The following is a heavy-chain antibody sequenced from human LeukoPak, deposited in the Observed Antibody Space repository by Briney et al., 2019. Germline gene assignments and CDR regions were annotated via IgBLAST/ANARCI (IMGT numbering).Heavy chain of an antibody. J-gene: IGHJ4*02. Sequence: GGSLRLSCAASGFTFSSYGMHWVRQAPGKGLEWVAVISYDGSNKYYADSVKGRFTISRDNSKNTLYLQMNSLRAEDTAVYYCARDYDGSGSLDYWGQGTLVTVSS. CDR3: ARDYDGSGSLDY. V-gene: IGHV3-30*19. CDR1: GFTFSSYG. CDR2: ISYDGSNK. D-gene: IGHD3-10*01.